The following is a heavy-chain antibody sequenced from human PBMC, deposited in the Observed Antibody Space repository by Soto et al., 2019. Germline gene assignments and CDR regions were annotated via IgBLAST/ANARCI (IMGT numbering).Heavy chain of an antibody. D-gene: IGHD3-22*01. Sequence: SDTLSLTCTVSGGSVSSGIYYWSCIRQPPGKGLEWIGYIYYSGSTNYNPSLKSRVTISVDTSKNQFSLKLSSVTAADTAVYYCARSQLHYYDSSGPGWFDPWGQGTLVTVSS. CDR1: GGSVSSGIYY. CDR3: ARSQLHYYDSSGPGWFDP. V-gene: IGHV4-61*01. J-gene: IGHJ5*02. CDR2: IYYSGST.